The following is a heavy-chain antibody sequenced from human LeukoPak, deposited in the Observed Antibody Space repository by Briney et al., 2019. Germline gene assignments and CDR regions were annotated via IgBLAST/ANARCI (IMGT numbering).Heavy chain of an antibody. Sequence: GRSLRLSCAASGFTFSSFYMHWVRHPTGQGLEWVSTIGTASDTYYPGSVEGGFTLSRDNAKNSLYLQMNSLTAGDTAVYYCARGPPRGKYYYIDVWGKGTTVTVSS. CDR1: GFTFSSFY. J-gene: IGHJ6*03. V-gene: IGHV3-13*01. D-gene: IGHD1-1*01. CDR2: IGTASDT. CDR3: ARGPPRGKYYYIDV.